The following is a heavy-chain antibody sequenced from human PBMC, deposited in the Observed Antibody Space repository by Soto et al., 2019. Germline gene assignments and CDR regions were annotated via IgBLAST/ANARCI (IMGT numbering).Heavy chain of an antibody. D-gene: IGHD4-17*01. CDR2: FDPEDGET. J-gene: IGHJ4*02. CDR3: ATDPTGSGDYVFDY. Sequence: GASVKVSCKVSGYTLTELSMHWVRQAPGKGLEWMGGFDPEDGETIYAQKFQGRVTMTEDTSTDTAYMELSSLRSEDTAVYYCATDPTGSGDYVFDYWGQGTLVTVSS. CDR1: GYTLTELS. V-gene: IGHV1-24*01.